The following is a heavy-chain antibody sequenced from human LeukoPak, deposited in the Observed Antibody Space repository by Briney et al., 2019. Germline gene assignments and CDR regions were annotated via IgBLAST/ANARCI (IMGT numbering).Heavy chain of an antibody. D-gene: IGHD6-19*01. Sequence: RDNSKNTLYLQMNSLRAEDTAVYYCARRSGIAGAGAFDYWGQGTLVTVSS. CDR3: ARRSGIAGAGAFDY. V-gene: IGHV3-23*01. J-gene: IGHJ4*02.